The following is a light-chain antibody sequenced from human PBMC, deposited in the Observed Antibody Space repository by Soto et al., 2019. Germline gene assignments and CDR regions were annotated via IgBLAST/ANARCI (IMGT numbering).Light chain of an antibody. Sequence: EIVLTQSPCTLSLSPGERATLSCRASQSVTSTYLAWYQQKPGQAPRLLIYGASNMATGIPDRFTGSGSGTDFTLTISRLEPEDFAVYYCQQYGSSPLTFGGGTKVEIK. J-gene: IGKJ4*01. CDR3: QQYGSSPLT. CDR2: GAS. CDR1: QSVTSTY. V-gene: IGKV3-20*01.